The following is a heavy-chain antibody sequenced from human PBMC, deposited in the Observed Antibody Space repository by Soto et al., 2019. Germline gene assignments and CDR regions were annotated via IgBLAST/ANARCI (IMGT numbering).Heavy chain of an antibody. CDR3: ARDNSYLEPDY. J-gene: IGHJ4*02. CDR2: IVVGNGNT. CDR1: GFTFTNSA. V-gene: IGHV1-58*02. D-gene: IGHD1-1*01. Sequence: SVKVSCKASGFTFTNSAMQWVRQARGQRLEWIGWIVVGNGNTNYAQKFQGRVTFTRDTSASTAYMELSSLRSEDTAVYYCARDNSYLEPDYWGQGTLVTVSS.